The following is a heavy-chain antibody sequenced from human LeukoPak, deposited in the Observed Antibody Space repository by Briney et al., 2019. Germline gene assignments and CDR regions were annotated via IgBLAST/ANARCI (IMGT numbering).Heavy chain of an antibody. CDR1: GFTFSSYS. V-gene: IGHV3-21*04. Sequence: GGSLRLSCAASGFTFSSYSMNWVRQAPGKGLEWVSSISSSSSYIYYADSVKGRFTISRDNSKNTLYLQMNSLRAEDTAVYYCAKGWAPYCSSTSCPYYYYMDVWGKGTTVTISS. CDR2: ISSSSSYI. D-gene: IGHD2-2*01. J-gene: IGHJ6*03. CDR3: AKGWAPYCSSTSCPYYYYMDV.